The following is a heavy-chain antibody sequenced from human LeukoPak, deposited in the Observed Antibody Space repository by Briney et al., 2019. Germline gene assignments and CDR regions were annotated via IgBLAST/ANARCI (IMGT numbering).Heavy chain of an antibody. CDR2: IYSGGST. J-gene: IGHJ4*02. CDR3: ARVGVGYSYGYYFDY. Sequence: GGSLRLSCAASGFTVSSSYMSWVRQAPGKGLEWVSVIYSGGSTYYADSVKGRFTISRDNSKNTLYLQMNSLRAEDTAVYYCARVGVGYSYGYYFDYWGQGTLVTVSS. CDR1: GFTVSSSY. D-gene: IGHD5-18*01. V-gene: IGHV3-66*01.